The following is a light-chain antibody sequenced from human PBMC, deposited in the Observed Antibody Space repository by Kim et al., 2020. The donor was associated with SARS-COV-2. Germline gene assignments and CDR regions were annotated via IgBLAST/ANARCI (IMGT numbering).Light chain of an antibody. V-gene: IGKV1-27*01. CDR2: DTS. CDR1: HGIRKS. J-gene: IGKJ4*01. CDR3: QKYDSAPLT. Sequence: ASVGDRVPITCRARHGIRKSLAWYQQTPGRAPALLIADTSTLQPGVPSRFRGSGSGTDFTLTITRLQPEDVATYYCQKYDSAPLTFGGGTKVDIK.